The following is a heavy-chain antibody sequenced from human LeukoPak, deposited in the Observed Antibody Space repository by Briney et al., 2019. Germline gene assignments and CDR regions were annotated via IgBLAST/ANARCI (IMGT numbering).Heavy chain of an antibody. CDR2: IRYDGSNK. J-gene: IGHJ4*02. D-gene: IGHD3-22*01. V-gene: IGHV3-30*02. CDR1: GFTFSSYG. CDR3: AKDRTYYYDSSRHYFDS. Sequence: GGSLRLSCAASGFTFSSYGMHWVRQAPGKGLEWVAFIRYDGSNKYCADSVKGRFTTPRDNSKNTVYLQMNNLRVEDTAVYYCAKDRTYYYDSSRHYFDSWGQGTLVTVSS.